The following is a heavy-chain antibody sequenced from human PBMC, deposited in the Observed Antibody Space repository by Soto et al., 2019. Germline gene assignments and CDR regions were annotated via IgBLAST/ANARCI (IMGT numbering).Heavy chain of an antibody. J-gene: IGHJ4*02. CDR2: INWNGDKT. Sequence: EVRLVESGGRVIRPGDSLRLSCLASGFTFDDHGMSWVRQSPGKGLEWVSTINWNGDKTHYADSLKGRFTISRDNAKNSLYLQMNSLRIEDTAFYFCARQIVPLPSYCENWGQGTLLTVSS. V-gene: IGHV3-20*04. D-gene: IGHD2-21*01. CDR3: ARQIVPLPSYCEN. CDR1: GFTFDDHG.